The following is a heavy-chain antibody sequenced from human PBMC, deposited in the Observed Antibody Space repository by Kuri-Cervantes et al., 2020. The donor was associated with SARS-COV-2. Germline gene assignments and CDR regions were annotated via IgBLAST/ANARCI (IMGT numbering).Heavy chain of an antibody. CDR1: GETFTGYY. Sequence: SVKVPCKASGETFTGYYMHWVRHAPGQGIEWMGWINPNSGGTNYAQKFQGRVTMTTDTSISTAYMELSRLRSDDTAVYYCARDGKPTTVPKGGYFQHWGQGTLVTVSS. CDR2: INPNSGGT. D-gene: IGHD4-17*01. J-gene: IGHJ1*01. CDR3: ARDGKPTTVPKGGYFQH. V-gene: IGHV1-2*02.